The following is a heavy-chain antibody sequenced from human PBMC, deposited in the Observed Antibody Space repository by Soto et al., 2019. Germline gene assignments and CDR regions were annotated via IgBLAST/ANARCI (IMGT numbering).Heavy chain of an antibody. V-gene: IGHV2-5*01. J-gene: IGHJ3*02. Sequence: GSGPTLVNPTQTLTLTCTFSGFSLSTNGVGVGWIRQPPGKALEWLALIYWNDDKRYSPSLKSRLSITKDTSKNQVVLTMTNMDPVDTATYYCAHSSWGADGDQPDAFDIWGQGTMVTVSS. CDR1: GFSLSTNGVG. CDR2: IYWNDDK. CDR3: AHSSWGADGDQPDAFDI. D-gene: IGHD3-16*01.